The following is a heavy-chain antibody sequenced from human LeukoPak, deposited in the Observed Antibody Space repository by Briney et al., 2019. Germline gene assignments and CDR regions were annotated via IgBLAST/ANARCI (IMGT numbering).Heavy chain of an antibody. CDR3: ARVRGRGIQLWLYYYYYYMDV. J-gene: IGHJ6*03. Sequence: SSQTLSLTCTVSGGSISSGSYYWSWIRQPAGKGLKWIGRIYASGSTNYNPSLKSRVTISVDTSKNQFSLKLSSVTAADTAVYYCARVRGRGIQLWLYYYYYYMDVWGKGTTVTVSS. V-gene: IGHV4-61*02. CDR1: GGSISSGSYY. D-gene: IGHD5-18*01. CDR2: IYASGST.